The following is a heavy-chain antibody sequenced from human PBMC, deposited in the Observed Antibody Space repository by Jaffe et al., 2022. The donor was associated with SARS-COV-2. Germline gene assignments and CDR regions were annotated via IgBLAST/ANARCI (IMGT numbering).Heavy chain of an antibody. CDR1: GFTFSSYA. V-gene: IGHV3-23*01. J-gene: IGHJ4*02. D-gene: IGHD3-22*01. Sequence: EVQLLESGGGLVQPGGSLRLSCAASGFTFSSYAMSWVRQAPGKGLEWVSAISGSGGSTYYADSVKGRFTISRDNSKNTLYLQMNSLRAEDTAVYYCANQVRTYYYDSSGYLDYWGQGTLVTVSS. CDR2: ISGSGGST. CDR3: ANQVRTYYYDSSGYLDY.